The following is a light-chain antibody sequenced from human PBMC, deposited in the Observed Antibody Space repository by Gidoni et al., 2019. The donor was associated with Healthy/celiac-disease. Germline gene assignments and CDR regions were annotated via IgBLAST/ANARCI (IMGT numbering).Light chain of an antibody. Sequence: TQSPATLSLSPGERATLSCRASQSVSSYLAWYQQKPGQAPRLLIYDASNRATGIPARFSGSGSGTDFTPTISSLEPEDFAVYYCQQRSNWPPWTFGQGTKVEIK. CDR3: QQRSNWPPWT. CDR2: DAS. V-gene: IGKV3-11*01. J-gene: IGKJ1*01. CDR1: QSVSSY.